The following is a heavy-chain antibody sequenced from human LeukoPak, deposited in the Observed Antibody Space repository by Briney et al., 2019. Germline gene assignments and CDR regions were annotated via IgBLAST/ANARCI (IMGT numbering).Heavy chain of an antibody. CDR3: ARVGPTTIPGRRKFDY. CDR1: GVSFSGYY. J-gene: IGHJ4*02. CDR2: INHSGST. V-gene: IGHV4-34*01. Sequence: PSETLSLTCAVYGVSFSGYYWSWIRQPPGKGLEWIGEINHSGSTNYNPSLKSRVTISVDTSKNQFSLKLSSVTAADTAVYYCARVGPTTIPGRRKFDYWGQGTLVTVSS. D-gene: IGHD1-14*01.